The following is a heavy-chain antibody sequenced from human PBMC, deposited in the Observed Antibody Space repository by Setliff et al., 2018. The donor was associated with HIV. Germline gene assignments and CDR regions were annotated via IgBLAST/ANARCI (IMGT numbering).Heavy chain of an antibody. J-gene: IGHJ6*04. CDR3: VKGGSLAGQFFYYLHV. CDR1: GFNLNHYA. D-gene: IGHD6-19*01. Sequence: LSLPCKGFGFNLNHYAMHCVRQPPGKGLEWVSGITCQGGLLSYADSVKGRFTISRDSIMSSLYLQMASLTTEDTASYFCVKGGSLAGQFFYYLHVWGKGTAVTVSS. V-gene: IGHV3-9*01. CDR2: ITCQGGLL.